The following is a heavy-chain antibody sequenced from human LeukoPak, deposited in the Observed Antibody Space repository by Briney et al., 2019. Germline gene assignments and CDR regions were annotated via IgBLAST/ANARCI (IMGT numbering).Heavy chain of an antibody. CDR2: INHSGST. CDR1: GGSFTGYY. CDR3: ARVPRGIAAAGTLPVDY. J-gene: IGHJ4*02. D-gene: IGHD6-13*01. V-gene: IGHV4-34*01. Sequence: PSETLSLTCAVYGGSFTGYYWSWVRQPPGKGLEWIGEINHSGSTNNNPSLKSRVTISVDTSKNQFSLKLSSVTAANTAVYYCARVPRGIAAAGTLPVDYWGQGTLVTVSS.